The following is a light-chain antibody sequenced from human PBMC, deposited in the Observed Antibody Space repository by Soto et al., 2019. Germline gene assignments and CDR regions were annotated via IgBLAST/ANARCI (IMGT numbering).Light chain of an antibody. CDR3: QHFDSSSLT. CDR2: AAS. V-gene: IGKV3-20*01. CDR1: QSVSSGF. Sequence: IVLSQSPGTLSLSPGERATLSCRTSQSVSSGFLVWYQQKPGQAPRLLIYAASNRATGIPDRFSGGGSGTAFTLTISRLEPEDFAVYYCQHFDSSSLTFGGGTKVEIK. J-gene: IGKJ4*01.